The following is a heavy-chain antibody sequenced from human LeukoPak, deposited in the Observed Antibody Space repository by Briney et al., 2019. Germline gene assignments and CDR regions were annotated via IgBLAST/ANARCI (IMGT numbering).Heavy chain of an antibody. J-gene: IGHJ4*02. Sequence: GGSLRLSCAASGFSVNSNYMSWVRQAPGKGLEWVSVIYSGGSTYYADSVKGRLTISRDNSKTTLYLQMNSLSAEDTAVYYCARTPPYDSSGYYSSGYFDYWGQGTLVTVSS. CDR1: GFSVNSNY. CDR2: IYSGGST. CDR3: ARTPPYDSSGYYSSGYFDY. V-gene: IGHV3-53*01. D-gene: IGHD3-22*01.